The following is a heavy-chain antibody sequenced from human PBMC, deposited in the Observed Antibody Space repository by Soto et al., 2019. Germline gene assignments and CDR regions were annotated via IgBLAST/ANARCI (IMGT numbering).Heavy chain of an antibody. Sequence: SDTLSLSCSVSGGSINSYWWSWIRQPAGKGLEWIGRVYSSGTTDYNPSLNSRATMSVETSKNQFSLKLTSVTAADTAVYYCARDIGSYAYAEGYWGQGIQVTVS. CDR2: VYSSGTT. CDR1: GGSINSYW. V-gene: IGHV4-4*07. CDR3: ARDIGSYAYAEGY. J-gene: IGHJ4*02. D-gene: IGHD2-2*01.